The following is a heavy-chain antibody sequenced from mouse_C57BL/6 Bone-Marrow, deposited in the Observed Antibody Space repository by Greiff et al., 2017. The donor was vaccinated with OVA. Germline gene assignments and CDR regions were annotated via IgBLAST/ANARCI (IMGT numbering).Heavy chain of an antibody. CDR3: ARCPYYDYDVAY. CDR2: INPGSGGT. CDR1: GYAFTNYL. V-gene: IGHV1-54*01. Sequence: VQLQESGAELVRPGTSVKVSCKASGYAFTNYLIEWVKQRPGQGLEWIGVINPGSGGTNYNEKFKGKATLTADKSSSTAYMQLSSLTSEDSAVYFCARCPYYDYDVAYWGQGTLVTVSA. D-gene: IGHD2-4*01. J-gene: IGHJ3*01.